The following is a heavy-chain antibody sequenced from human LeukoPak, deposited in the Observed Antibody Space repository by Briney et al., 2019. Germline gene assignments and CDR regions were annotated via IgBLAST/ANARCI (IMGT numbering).Heavy chain of an antibody. J-gene: IGHJ4*02. CDR2: ISYDGSNK. CDR3: AKVPLSAGGWYEY. Sequence: GGSLRLSCAASGFTFSSYGMHWVRQAPGKGLEWVAVISYDGSNKYYADSVKGRFTISRDNSKNTLYLQMNSLRAEDTAFYYCAKVPLSAGGWYEYWGQGTLVTVSS. CDR1: GFTFSSYG. V-gene: IGHV3-30*18. D-gene: IGHD6-19*01.